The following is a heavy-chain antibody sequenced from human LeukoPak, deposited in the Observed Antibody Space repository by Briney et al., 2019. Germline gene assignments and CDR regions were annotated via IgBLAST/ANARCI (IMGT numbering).Heavy chain of an antibody. J-gene: IGHJ4*02. V-gene: IGHV4-34*01. Sequence: SETLSLTCAVYGGSFSGYYWSWIRQPPGEGLEWIGEINHSGSTNYNPSLKSRVTISVDTSKNQFSLKLSSVTAADTAVYYCARADPYFDYWGQGTLVTVSS. CDR2: INHSGST. CDR1: GGSFSGYY. CDR3: ARADPYFDY.